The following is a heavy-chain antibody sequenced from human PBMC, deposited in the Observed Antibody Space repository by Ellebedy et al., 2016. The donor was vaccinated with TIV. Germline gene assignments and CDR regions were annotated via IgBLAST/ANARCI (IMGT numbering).Heavy chain of an antibody. CDR1: GYTFTSYG. D-gene: IGHD1-1*01. CDR2: IDPTSGRA. V-gene: IGHV1-18*01. Sequence: ASVKVSCKASGYTFTSYGISWVRQAPGQGLEWMGMIDPTSGRANYAQTLQGRVTMTADTSARTVYMELNSLRSQDTAVYYCARVGYKFGSPIWDYWGQGTLVTVSS. CDR3: ARVGYKFGSPIWDY. J-gene: IGHJ4*02.